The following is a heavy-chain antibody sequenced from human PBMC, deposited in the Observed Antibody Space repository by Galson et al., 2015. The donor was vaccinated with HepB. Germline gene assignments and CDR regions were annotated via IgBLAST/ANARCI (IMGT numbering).Heavy chain of an antibody. V-gene: IGHV3-48*01. J-gene: IGHJ3*02. CDR2: ISSTSSVI. D-gene: IGHD3/OR15-3a*01. Sequence: SLRLSCAASGFTLSGYTMNWVRQAPGKGLEWVSSISSTSSVIHYADSVKGRFTISRDNAKQSLYLQMSSLRAEDTAVHYCARGTLGAGWVFDIWGQGTMVTVSS. CDR3: ARGTLGAGWVFDI. CDR1: GFTLSGYT.